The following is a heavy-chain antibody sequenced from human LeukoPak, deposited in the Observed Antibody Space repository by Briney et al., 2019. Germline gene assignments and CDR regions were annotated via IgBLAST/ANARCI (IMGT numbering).Heavy chain of an antibody. Sequence: ASVKVSCKASGYTFTSYDINWVRQATGQGLEWMGWMNPNSGNTGYAQKFQGRVTMTRNTSISTAYMELSSLRSEDTAVYYCARVMAGTVYYYYGMDVWGQGTTVTVSS. J-gene: IGHJ6*02. V-gene: IGHV1-8*01. D-gene: IGHD6-19*01. CDR2: MNPNSGNT. CDR3: ARVMAGTVYYYYGMDV. CDR1: GYTFTSYD.